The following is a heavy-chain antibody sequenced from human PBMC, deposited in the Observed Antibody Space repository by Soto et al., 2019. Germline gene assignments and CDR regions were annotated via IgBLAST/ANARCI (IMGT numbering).Heavy chain of an antibody. CDR2: ISASGGTQ. J-gene: IGHJ6*02. Sequence: AGSLRLSYSASGLTFRSYAVNWGRKAQGKGLGWVSVISASGGTQYYADSVKVRFTISRDNPKNTLYLQRNSLRAEDTAVYYCAKDLGNYYYDSSGYSSYGMDVWGQGTTVTVSS. CDR3: AKDLGNYYYDSSGYSSYGMDV. CDR1: GLTFRSYA. V-gene: IGHV3-23*01. D-gene: IGHD3-22*01.